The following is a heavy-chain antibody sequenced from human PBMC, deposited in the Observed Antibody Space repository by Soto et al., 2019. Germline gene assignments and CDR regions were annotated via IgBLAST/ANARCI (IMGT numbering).Heavy chain of an antibody. Sequence: PSETLSLTCAVYGGSFSGYYWSWIRQPPGKGLEWIGEINHSGSTNYNPSLKSRVTISVDTYKNQFSLKLSSVTAADTAVYYCARRLGNYFHYWVQGNLVTVSS. V-gene: IGHV4-34*01. CDR3: ARRLGNYFHY. CDR1: GGSFSGYY. CDR2: INHSGST. J-gene: IGHJ4*02. D-gene: IGHD3-16*01.